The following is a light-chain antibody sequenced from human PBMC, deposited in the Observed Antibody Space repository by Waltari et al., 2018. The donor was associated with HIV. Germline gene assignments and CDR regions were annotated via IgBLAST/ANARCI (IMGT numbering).Light chain of an antibody. CDR3: QQYLNTPWT. J-gene: IGKJ1*01. V-gene: IGKV4-1*01. CDR1: QNVLYSPNNKNY. Sequence: DIVMTQSPDSLSVSLVERATINCKSSQNVLYSPNNKNYLAWYQQKPRQPPKLLIYWASTRASGVPERFSGSGSGTDFTLTISSLQAEDVAIYYCQQYLNTPWTFGQGTKVEVK. CDR2: WAS.